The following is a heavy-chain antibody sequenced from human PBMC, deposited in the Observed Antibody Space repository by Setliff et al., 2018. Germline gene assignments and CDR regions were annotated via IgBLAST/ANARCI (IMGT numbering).Heavy chain of an antibody. V-gene: IGHV4-4*07. CDR3: AREQWLDPPGYYYMDV. J-gene: IGHJ6*03. Sequence: SETLSLTCTVSGGSISSYYWSWIRQPAGKGLEWIGHIYIGGSANYNPSLKSRVTMSIGTSKNQSSLKLNSVTAADMAVYYCAREQWLDPPGYYYMDVWAKGTTVTVSS. CDR2: IYIGGSA. CDR1: GGSISSYY. D-gene: IGHD6-19*01.